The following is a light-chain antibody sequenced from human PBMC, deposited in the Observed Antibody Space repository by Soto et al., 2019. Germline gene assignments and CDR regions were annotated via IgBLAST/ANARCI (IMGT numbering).Light chain of an antibody. Sequence: SVLTQPASASGTPGERVTISCYGSSSNIGSNTVNWYQQLPGTAPKLLIYSSNQRPSGVPDRFSGSKSGTSASLAISGLQSEDEADYYCAAWDDSLNGHYVFGTGTKVTVL. CDR1: SSNIGSNT. J-gene: IGLJ1*01. V-gene: IGLV1-44*01. CDR3: AAWDDSLNGHYV. CDR2: SSN.